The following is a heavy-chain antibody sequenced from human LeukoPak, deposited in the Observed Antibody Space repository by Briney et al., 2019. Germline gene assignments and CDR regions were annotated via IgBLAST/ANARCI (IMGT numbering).Heavy chain of an antibody. Sequence: SETLSLTCTVSGGSISSYYWSWIRQPPGKGLERIGYIYYSGSTNYNPSLKSRVTISVDTSKNQFSLKLSSVTAADTAVYYCARGGRDGYRDYWGQGTLVTVPS. D-gene: IGHD5-24*01. CDR3: ARGGRDGYRDY. J-gene: IGHJ4*02. V-gene: IGHV4-59*01. CDR2: IYYSGST. CDR1: GGSISSYY.